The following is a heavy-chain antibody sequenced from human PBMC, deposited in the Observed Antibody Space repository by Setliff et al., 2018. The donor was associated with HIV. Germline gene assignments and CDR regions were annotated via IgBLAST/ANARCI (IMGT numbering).Heavy chain of an antibody. V-gene: IGHV3-49*04. D-gene: IGHD6-19*01. CDR3: STDLPSSGFFPDY. CDR2: IRSNTFGGTT. J-gene: IGHJ4*02. CDR1: GFTFGDYA. Sequence: GGSLRLSCATSGFTFGDYALSWVRQAPGKGLEWVAVIRSNTFGGTTEYGAAVKGRSAISRDDSRGIAYLQMNSLKTEDTAVYYCSTDLPSSGFFPDYWGQGTLVTVSS.